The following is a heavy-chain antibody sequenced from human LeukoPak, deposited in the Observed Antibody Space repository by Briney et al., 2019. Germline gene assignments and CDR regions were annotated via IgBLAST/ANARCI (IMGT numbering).Heavy chain of an antibody. CDR1: GGSFSGYY. CDR2: INHSGST. J-gene: IGHJ5*02. CDR3: ARALREGIVVAPAAIVVFRPKSNWFDP. Sequence: SETLSLTCAVYGGSFSGYYWSWIRQPPGKGLEWIGEINHSGSTNYNPSLKSRVTISVDTSKNQFSLKLSSVTAADTAVYYCARALREGIVVAPAAIVVFRPKSNWFDPWGQGTLVTVSS. V-gene: IGHV4-34*01. D-gene: IGHD2-2*01.